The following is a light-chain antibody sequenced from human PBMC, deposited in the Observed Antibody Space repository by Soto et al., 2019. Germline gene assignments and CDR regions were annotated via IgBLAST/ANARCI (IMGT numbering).Light chain of an antibody. V-gene: IGLV2-11*01. J-gene: IGLJ3*02. Sequence: QSALTQPRSVSGSPGQSVTISCTGTSNDVGGYNYVSWYQQHPGKAPKLMIYDVSKRPSGVPDRFSGSKSDNTASLTISGLQAEDEADYYCCSYAGSYTWVFGGGTKLT. CDR1: SNDVGGYNY. CDR2: DVS. CDR3: CSYAGSYTWV.